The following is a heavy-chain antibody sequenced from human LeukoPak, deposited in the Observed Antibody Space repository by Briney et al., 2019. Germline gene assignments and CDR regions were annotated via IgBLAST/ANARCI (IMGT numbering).Heavy chain of an antibody. V-gene: IGHV3-23*01. D-gene: IGHD3-16*01. J-gene: IGHJ6*02. CDR2: ISGSGATT. Sequence: GGSLKLSCAASGFTFSNYAMSWVRQAPGKGLEWVSVISGSGATTDHADSVMGRFTISRDNSKNTLYLQLDSLRADDTAVYFCAKGLWGAYYYGMDVWGQGTTVTVSS. CDR1: GFTFSNYA. CDR3: AKGLWGAYYYGMDV.